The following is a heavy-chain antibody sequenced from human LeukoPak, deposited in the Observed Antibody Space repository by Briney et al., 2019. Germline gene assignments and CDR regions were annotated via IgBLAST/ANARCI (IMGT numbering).Heavy chain of an antibody. V-gene: IGHV5-51*01. CDR1: GYSFTSYW. CDR3: ARSRRSPYYYDSSGYRDAFDI. Sequence: GESLKISCKGSGYSFTSYWIGWVRQLPGKGLDWMGVVFPGDSDTSYSPSFQGQVTISVDKSISTAYLKWSSLKASDTAMYYCARSRRSPYYYDSSGYRDAFDIWGQGTKVTVSS. CDR2: VFPGDSDT. J-gene: IGHJ3*02. D-gene: IGHD3-22*01.